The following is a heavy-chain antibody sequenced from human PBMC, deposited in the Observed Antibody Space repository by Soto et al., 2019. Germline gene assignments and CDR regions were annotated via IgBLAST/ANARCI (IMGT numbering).Heavy chain of an antibody. V-gene: IGHV2-5*01. CDR1: GFSLSTSGVG. Sequence: QITLKESGPTLVKPTQTLTLTCTFSGFSLSTSGVGVGWIRQPPGKALEWLALIYWNDDKRYSPSLKSRLTITKDTSKNQVVLTMTNMDPVDTATYYCAHLKVTATQGYYYYYGMDVWGHGTTVTVSS. J-gene: IGHJ6*02. CDR3: AHLKVTATQGYYYYYGMDV. D-gene: IGHD2-21*02. CDR2: IYWNDDK.